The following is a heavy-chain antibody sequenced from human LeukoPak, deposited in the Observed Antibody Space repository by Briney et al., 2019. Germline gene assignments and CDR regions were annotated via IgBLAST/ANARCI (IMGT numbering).Heavy chain of an antibody. CDR3: ARDWGTYYYDSSGYGRWGYFDY. CDR2: IWYDGSNK. D-gene: IGHD3-22*01. V-gene: IGHV3-30*19. J-gene: IGHJ4*02. CDR1: GFTFSSYG. Sequence: GGSLRLSCAASGFTFSSYGMHWVRQAPGKGLEWVAVIWYDGSNKYYADSVKGRFTISRDNSKNTLYLQMNSLRAEDTAVYYCARDWGTYYYDSSGYGRWGYFDYWGQGTLVTVSS.